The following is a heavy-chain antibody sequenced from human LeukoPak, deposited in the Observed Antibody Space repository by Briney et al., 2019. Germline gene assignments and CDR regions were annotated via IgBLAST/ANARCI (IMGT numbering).Heavy chain of an antibody. J-gene: IGHJ4*02. Sequence: SETLSLTCTVSGGSISSYYWSWIRQPPGKGLEWIGYIYYSGSTNYNPSLKSRVTISVDTSKNQFSLKLSSVTAADTAVYYCARLLWFGEYYFDYWGQGILVTVSS. CDR2: IYYSGST. CDR1: GGSISSYY. D-gene: IGHD3-10*01. V-gene: IGHV4-59*01. CDR3: ARLLWFGEYYFDY.